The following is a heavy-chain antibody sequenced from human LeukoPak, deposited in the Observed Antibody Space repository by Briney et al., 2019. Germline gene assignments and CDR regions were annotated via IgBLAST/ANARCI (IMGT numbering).Heavy chain of an antibody. V-gene: IGHV3-7*03. CDR3: ANPPTVTKTRFDS. J-gene: IGHJ5*01. CDR2: IKQDRSEK. D-gene: IGHD4-17*01. Sequence: GGSLRLSCAASGFTFSNYWMSWVRQAPGKGLEWVANIKQDRSEKYYVDSVKGRFTISRDNAKNSLYLQMNSLRAEDTAVYYCANPPTVTKTRFDSWGQGTLVTVSS. CDR1: GFTFSNYW.